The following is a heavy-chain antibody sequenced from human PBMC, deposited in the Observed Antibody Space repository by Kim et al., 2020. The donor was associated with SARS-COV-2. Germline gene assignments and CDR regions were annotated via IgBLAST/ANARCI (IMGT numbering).Heavy chain of an antibody. D-gene: IGHD5-18*01. CDR1: GFTFSSYG. CDR3: ARDAAEFEYSYGYYFDY. V-gene: IGHV3-33*01. Sequence: GGSLRLSCAASGFTFSSYGMHWVRQAPGKGLEWVAVIWYDGSNKYYADSVKGRFTISRDNSKNTLYLQMNSLRAVDTAVYYCARDAAEFEYSYGYYFDYWGQGTLVTVSS. CDR2: IWYDGSNK. J-gene: IGHJ4*02.